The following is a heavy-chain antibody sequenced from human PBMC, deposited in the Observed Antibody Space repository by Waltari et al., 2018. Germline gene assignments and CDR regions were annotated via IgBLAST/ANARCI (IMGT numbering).Heavy chain of an antibody. CDR3: AKAVPLSTVATEFFYYYAMDV. J-gene: IGHJ6*02. V-gene: IGHV3-9*01. Sequence: EVQLVESGGGLVQAGRSLRLSCVGSGFPFDDYGMKWVRQVPGKGVEWVGGINWSSAKIGDADSVRGRFTISRDNAKNSVYLQMNSLRPEDTALYYCAKAVPLSTVATEFFYYYAMDVWGQGTTVTVSS. D-gene: IGHD3-16*01. CDR2: INWSSAKI. CDR1: GFPFDDYG.